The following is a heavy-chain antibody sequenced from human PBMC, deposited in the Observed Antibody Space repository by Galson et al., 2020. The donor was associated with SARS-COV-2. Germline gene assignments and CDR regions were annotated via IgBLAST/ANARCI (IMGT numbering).Heavy chain of an antibody. J-gene: IGHJ6*03. V-gene: IGHV3-74*01. Sequence: GGSLRLSCAASGFTFSTYWMHWVRQAPGKGLVWVPRIHRDGSTTTYADSVQGRFTISRDNAKNTLYLQMSSLRAEDAAVYYCARESAVQGGYYMDVWGKGTTVTVSS. CDR1: GFTFSTYW. CDR3: ARESAVQGGYYMDV. D-gene: IGHD3-10*01. CDR2: IHRDGSTT.